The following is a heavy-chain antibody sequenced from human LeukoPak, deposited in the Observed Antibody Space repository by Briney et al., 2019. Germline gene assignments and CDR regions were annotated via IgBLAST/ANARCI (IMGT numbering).Heavy chain of an antibody. CDR1: GGSISSYY. CDR3: ARGFDLVPAAPAWFDP. D-gene: IGHD2-2*01. V-gene: IGHV4-59*12. CDR2: IYYSGST. Sequence: PSETLSLTCTVSGGSISSYYWSWIRQPPGKGLEWIGYIYYSGSTNYNPSLKSRVTISVDTSKNQFSLKLSSVTAADTAVYYCARGFDLVPAAPAWFDPWGQGTLVTVSS. J-gene: IGHJ5*02.